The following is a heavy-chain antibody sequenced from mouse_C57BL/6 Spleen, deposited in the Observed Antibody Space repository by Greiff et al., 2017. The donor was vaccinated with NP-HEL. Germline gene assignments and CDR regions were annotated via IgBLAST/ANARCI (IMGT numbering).Heavy chain of an antibody. V-gene: IGHV5-6*02. CDR2: ISSGGSYT. CDR1: GFTFSSYG. J-gene: IGHJ4*01. D-gene: IGHD1-1*01. CDR3: ARGGLLRWYAMDY. Sequence: DVMLVESGGDLVKPGGSLKLSCAASGFTFSSYGMSWVRQTPDKRLEWVATISSGGSYTYYPDSVKGRFTISRDNAKNTLYLQMSSLKSEDTAMYYCARGGLLRWYAMDYWGQGTSVTVSS.